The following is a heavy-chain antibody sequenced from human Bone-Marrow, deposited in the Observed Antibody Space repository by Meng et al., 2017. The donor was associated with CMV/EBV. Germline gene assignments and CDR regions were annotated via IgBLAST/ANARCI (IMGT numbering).Heavy chain of an antibody. V-gene: IGHV3-23*01. CDR1: GFNMNTYG. D-gene: IGHD5-18*01. CDR2: ISGSGGTT. Sequence: SGFNMNTYGMRWVRQAPGKGLEWVSTISGSGGTTYYADSVKGRFTISRDNSKNTLYLQMSSLRAEDTAVYYCARNAYNYGYSYYFDYWGQGTLVTVSS. J-gene: IGHJ4*02. CDR3: ARNAYNYGYSYYFDY.